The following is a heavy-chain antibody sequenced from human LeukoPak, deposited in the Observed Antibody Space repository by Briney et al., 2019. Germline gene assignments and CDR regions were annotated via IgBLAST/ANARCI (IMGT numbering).Heavy chain of an antibody. Sequence: ASVKVSCKASGYTFTSYGISWVRQAPGQGLEWMGWISAYNGNTNYAQKLQGRVTMTTDTSTSTAYMELRSLRSDDTAVYYCARSLGGRYSNFHDVFDIWGQGTMVTVSS. D-gene: IGHD4-11*01. J-gene: IGHJ3*02. CDR2: ISAYNGNT. CDR3: ARSLGGRYSNFHDVFDI. V-gene: IGHV1-18*01. CDR1: GYTFTSYG.